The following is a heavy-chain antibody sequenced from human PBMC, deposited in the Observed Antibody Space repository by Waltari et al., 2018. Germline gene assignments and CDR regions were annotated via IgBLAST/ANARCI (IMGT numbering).Heavy chain of an antibody. CDR3: ARVGPQLRFLEWLPGNYYYYMDV. CDR2: IYHSGST. D-gene: IGHD3-3*01. CDR1: GGSISRGGSS. J-gene: IGHJ6*03. V-gene: IGHV4-30-2*01. Sequence: QLQLQESGAGLGKPSQTLSLTCAVSGGSISRGGSSWSWIRQPPGKGRQRIEYIYHSGSTYYNPSLKSRVTISVDRSKNQFSLKLSSVTAADTAVYYCARVGPQLRFLEWLPGNYYYYMDVWGKGTTVTVSS.